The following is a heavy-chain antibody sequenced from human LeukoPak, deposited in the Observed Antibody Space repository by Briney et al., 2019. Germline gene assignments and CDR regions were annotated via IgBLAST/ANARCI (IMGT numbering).Heavy chain of an antibody. Sequence: SQTLSLTCTVSGGSISSGGYYWSWIRQHPGKGLEWIGYIYYSGSTYYNPSLKSRVTISVDTSKNQFSLKLSSVTDADTAVYYCARGTGPYYYYMDVWGKGTTVTVSS. V-gene: IGHV4-31*03. CDR2: IYYSGST. J-gene: IGHJ6*03. D-gene: IGHD3/OR15-3a*01. CDR1: GGSISSGGYY. CDR3: ARGTGPYYYYMDV.